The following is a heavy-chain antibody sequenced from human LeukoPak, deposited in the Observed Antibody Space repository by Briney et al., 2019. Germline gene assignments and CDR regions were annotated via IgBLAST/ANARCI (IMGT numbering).Heavy chain of an antibody. CDR1: GFTFRSFS. CDR2: ISSSSIYM. V-gene: IGHV3-21*01. D-gene: IGHD2-15*01. Sequence: PGGSLRLSCAASGFTFRSFSMNWVRQPPGKGLEWVSSISSSSIYMNYADSLKGRFTISRDNAKNLLHLQMNTLRAEDTAVYYCARVQCSGGRCNDAFDIWGQGTMVTVSS. CDR3: ARVQCSGGRCNDAFDI. J-gene: IGHJ3*02.